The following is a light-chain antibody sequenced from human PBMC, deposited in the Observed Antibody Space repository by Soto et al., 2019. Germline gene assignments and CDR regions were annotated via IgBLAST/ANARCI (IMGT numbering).Light chain of an antibody. J-gene: IGKJ1*01. CDR1: QSVSSSY. Sequence: EIVLTQSPGTLSLSPGERATLSCRTSQSVSSSYLAWYQQKPGQAPRLIIYGASSRATGIPDRFSGSGSGTDFTLTISRLEPEDFAVYYCQQDSRAQWRFGQGTKVEIK. CDR2: GAS. V-gene: IGKV3-20*01. CDR3: QQDSRAQWR.